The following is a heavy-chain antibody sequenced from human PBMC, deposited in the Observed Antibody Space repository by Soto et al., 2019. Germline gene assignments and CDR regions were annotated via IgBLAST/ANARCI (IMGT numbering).Heavy chain of an antibody. CDR1: GFTFSSYA. V-gene: IGHV3-23*01. CDR2: ISGSGGST. Sequence: GGSLRLSCAASGFTFSSYAMSWVRQAPGKGLEWVSAISGSGGSTYYADSVKGRFTISRDNSKNMLYLQMNSLRAEDTAVYYCAKDQLGAVYNWFDPWGQGTLVTVSS. D-gene: IGHD1-26*01. J-gene: IGHJ5*02. CDR3: AKDQLGAVYNWFDP.